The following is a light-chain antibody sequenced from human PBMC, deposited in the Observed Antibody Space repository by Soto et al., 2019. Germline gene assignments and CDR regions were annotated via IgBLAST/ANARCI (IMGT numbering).Light chain of an antibody. CDR2: DAS. Sequence: DIQMTQSPSTLSASVGDRVTITCRASQTINDWLAWYQQKPGKAPKLLIPDASNLESGVPSRFGGSGSGTEFTLTISSLQPDDFATYYCQQYNSYPWTFGQGTEGDI. CDR1: QTINDW. CDR3: QQYNSYPWT. J-gene: IGKJ1*01. V-gene: IGKV1-5*01.